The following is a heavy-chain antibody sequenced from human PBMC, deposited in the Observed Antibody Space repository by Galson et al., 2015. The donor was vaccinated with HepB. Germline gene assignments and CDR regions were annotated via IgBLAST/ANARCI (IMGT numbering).Heavy chain of an antibody. CDR1: GFTFSSYG. CDR3: ARDSTIFGVADTPIWFDP. Sequence: SLRLSCAASGFTFSSYGMHWVRQAPGKGLEWVAVIWYDGTNKYYADSVKGRFTISRDNSKNTLYLQMISLRAEDTAVYYCARDSTIFGVADTPIWFDPWGQGTLVTVSS. CDR2: IWYDGTNK. D-gene: IGHD3-3*01. J-gene: IGHJ5*02. V-gene: IGHV3-33*01.